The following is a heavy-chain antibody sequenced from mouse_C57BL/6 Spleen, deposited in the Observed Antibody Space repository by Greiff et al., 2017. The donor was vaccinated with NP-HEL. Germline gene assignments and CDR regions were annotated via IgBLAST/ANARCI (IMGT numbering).Heavy chain of an antibody. V-gene: IGHV1-55*01. CDR3: ARARGYYKDAMDY. J-gene: IGHJ4*01. CDR1: GYTFTSYW. CDR2: IYPGSGST. Sequence: QVQLQQPGAELVKPGASVKMSCKASGYTFTSYWITWVKQRPGQGLEWIGDIYPGSGSTNYNEKFKSKATLTVDTSSSTAYMQLSSLTSEDSAVYYCARARGYYKDAMDYWGQGTSVTVSS. D-gene: IGHD2-12*01.